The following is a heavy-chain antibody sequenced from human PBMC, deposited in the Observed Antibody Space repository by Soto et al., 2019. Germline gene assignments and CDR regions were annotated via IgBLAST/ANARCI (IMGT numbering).Heavy chain of an antibody. J-gene: IGHJ6*02. D-gene: IGHD2-15*01. Sequence: SVKVSCKACGGTFSSYAINWVRQAPGQGLEWMGGIIPIFGTANYAQKFQGRVTITADESTSTAYMELSSLRSEDTAVYYCARGSGGSSYYYYGMDVWGQGTTVTVS. CDR1: GGTFSSYA. CDR2: IIPIFGTA. CDR3: ARGSGGSSYYYYGMDV. V-gene: IGHV1-69*13.